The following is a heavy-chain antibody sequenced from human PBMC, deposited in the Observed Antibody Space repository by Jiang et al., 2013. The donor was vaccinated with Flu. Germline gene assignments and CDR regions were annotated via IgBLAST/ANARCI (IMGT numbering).Heavy chain of an antibody. Sequence: KKPGVSVKVSCKASGYTFTSYGISWVRQAPGQGLEWMGWISAYNGNTNYAQKLQGRVTMTTDTSTSTAYMELRSLRSDDTAVYYCAIAARPSGYYYGMDVWGQGTTVTVSS. D-gene: IGHD6-6*01. V-gene: IGHV1-18*01. CDR3: AIAARPSGYYYGMDV. CDR1: GYTFTSYG. CDR2: ISAYNGNT. J-gene: IGHJ6*02.